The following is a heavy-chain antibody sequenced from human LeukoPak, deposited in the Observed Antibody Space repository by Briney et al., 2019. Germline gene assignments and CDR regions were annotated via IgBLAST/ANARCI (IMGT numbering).Heavy chain of an antibody. CDR3: ATLPGFYKDSSGYYFQH. J-gene: IGHJ1*01. D-gene: IGHD3-22*01. CDR1: GGTFSSYA. CDR2: IIPIFGTA. Sequence: SVKVSCKASGGTFSSYAISWVRQAPGQGLEWMGGIIPIFGTANYAQKFQGRVTITADESTSTAYMELSSLRSEDTAVYYCATLPGFYKDSSGYYFQHWGQGTLSPSPQ. V-gene: IGHV1-69*13.